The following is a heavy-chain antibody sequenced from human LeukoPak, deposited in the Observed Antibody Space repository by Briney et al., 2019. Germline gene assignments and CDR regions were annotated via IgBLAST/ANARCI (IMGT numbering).Heavy chain of an antibody. J-gene: IGHJ5*02. D-gene: IGHD6-19*01. CDR3: ARGLLDEYSSGWSVVSWFDP. CDR1: GGSISSYY. V-gene: IGHV4-4*07. CDR2: IYTSGST. Sequence: SETLSLTCTVSGGSISSYYWSWIRQPAGKGLEWIGRIYTSGSTNYNPSLKSRVTISVDTSKNQFSLKLSSVTAADTAVYYCARGLLDEYSSGWSVVSWFDPWGQGTLVTVSS.